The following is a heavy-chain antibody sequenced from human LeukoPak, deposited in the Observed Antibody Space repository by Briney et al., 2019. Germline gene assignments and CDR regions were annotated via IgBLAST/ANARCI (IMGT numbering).Heavy chain of an antibody. Sequence: GGSLRLSCAASGFTFSSYGMHWVRQAPGKGLEWVAFIRYDGSNKYYADSVKGRFTISRDNSKNTLYLQMNSLRAEDTAVYYCAKVPQSYSSGEGYFDYWGQGTLVTVSS. CDR2: IRYDGSNK. V-gene: IGHV3-30*02. D-gene: IGHD6-19*01. CDR1: GFTFSSYG. J-gene: IGHJ4*02. CDR3: AKVPQSYSSGEGYFDY.